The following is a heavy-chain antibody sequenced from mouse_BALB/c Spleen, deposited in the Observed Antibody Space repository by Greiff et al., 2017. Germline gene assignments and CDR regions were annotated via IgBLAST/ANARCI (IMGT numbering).Heavy chain of an antibody. Sequence: VQLQQSGAELVRSGASVKLSCTASGFNIKDYYMHWVKQRPGQGLEWIGEINPSNGGTNFNEKFKSKATLTVDKSSSTAYMQLSSLTSEDSAVYYCTRGAYWGQGTLVTVSA. CDR2: INPSNGGT. J-gene: IGHJ3*01. CDR1: GFNIKDYY. CDR3: TRGAY. V-gene: IGHV1S16*01.